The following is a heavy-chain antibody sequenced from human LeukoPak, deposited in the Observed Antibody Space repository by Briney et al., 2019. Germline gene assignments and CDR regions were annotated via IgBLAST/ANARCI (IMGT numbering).Heavy chain of an antibody. J-gene: IGHJ5*02. Sequence: ASVKVSCKASGYTFTGHYMHWVRQAPGQGLEWMGWINPNSGGTNYAQKFQGRVTMTRDTSISTAYMELSRLRSDDTAVYYCARDGNWNYHPFDPWGQGTLVTVSS. CDR3: ARDGNWNYHPFDP. D-gene: IGHD1-7*01. V-gene: IGHV1-2*02. CDR2: INPNSGGT. CDR1: GYTFTGHY.